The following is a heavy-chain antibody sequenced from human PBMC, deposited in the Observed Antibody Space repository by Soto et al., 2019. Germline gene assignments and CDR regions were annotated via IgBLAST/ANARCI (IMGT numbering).Heavy chain of an antibody. CDR2: ISYDGSNK. J-gene: IGHJ4*02. CDR3: AKDSSGVFDY. Sequence: PGESLRLSCAASGFTFSSYGMHWVRQAPGKGLEWVAVISYDGSNKYYADSVKGRFTISRDNSKNTLYLQMNSLRAEDTAVYYCAKDSSGVFDYWGQGTLVTVSS. D-gene: IGHD2-8*01. CDR1: GFTFSSYG. V-gene: IGHV3-30*18.